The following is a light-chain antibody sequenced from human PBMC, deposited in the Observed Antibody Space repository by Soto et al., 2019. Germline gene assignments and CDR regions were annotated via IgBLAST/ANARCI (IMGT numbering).Light chain of an antibody. CDR1: SSDVGGYNY. CDR2: EVS. V-gene: IGLV2-14*01. Sequence: QSALPQPASVSGSPGHSITISCTGTSSDVGGYNYVSWYQQHPGKAPKLMIYEVSNRPSGVSNRFSGSKSGNTASLTISGLQAEDEADYYCSSYTSSSPVVFGGGTKVTVL. CDR3: SSYTSSSPVV. J-gene: IGLJ2*01.